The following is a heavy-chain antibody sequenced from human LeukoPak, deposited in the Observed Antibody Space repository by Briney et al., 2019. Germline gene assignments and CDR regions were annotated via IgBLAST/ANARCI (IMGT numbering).Heavy chain of an antibody. Sequence: GGSLRLSCAASGFTFSSYAMHWVRKAPGKGLEWVAVISYDGSNKYYVDSVKGRFTISRDNSKNTLYLQMSSLRAEDTAVYYCARDSSGYLHDAFDIWGQGTMVTVSS. CDR2: ISYDGSNK. V-gene: IGHV3-30-3*01. CDR1: GFTFSSYA. CDR3: ARDSSGYLHDAFDI. J-gene: IGHJ3*02. D-gene: IGHD6-19*01.